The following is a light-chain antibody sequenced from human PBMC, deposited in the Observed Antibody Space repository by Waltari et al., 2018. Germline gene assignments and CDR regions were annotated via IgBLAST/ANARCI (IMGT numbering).Light chain of an antibody. Sequence: QSALTQPASVSGSPGQSITLSCTGPSSDVGGYNYVSWSQQHPGKAPKLMIYDVSKRPSGVSNRFSGSKSGNTASLTISGLQAEDEADYYCSSYTSSSTTDVVFGGGTKLTVL. J-gene: IGLJ2*01. V-gene: IGLV2-14*01. CDR2: DVS. CDR1: SSDVGGYNY. CDR3: SSYTSSSTTDVV.